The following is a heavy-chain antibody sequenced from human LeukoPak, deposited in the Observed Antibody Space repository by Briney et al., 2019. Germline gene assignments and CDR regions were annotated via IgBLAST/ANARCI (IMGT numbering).Heavy chain of an antibody. CDR1: GFTFSSYA. CDR2: ISSSGSTI. Sequence: GGSLRLSCTASGFTFSSYAMNWVRQAPGKGLEWVSYISSSGSTIYYADSVRGRFTISRDNAKNSLYLQMNSLRAEDTAVYYCAELGITMIGGVWGKGTTVTISS. D-gene: IGHD3-10*02. J-gene: IGHJ6*04. CDR3: AELGITMIGGV. V-gene: IGHV3-48*03.